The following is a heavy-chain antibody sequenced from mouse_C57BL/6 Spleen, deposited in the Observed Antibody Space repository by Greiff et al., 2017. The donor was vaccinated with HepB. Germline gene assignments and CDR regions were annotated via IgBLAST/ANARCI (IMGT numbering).Heavy chain of an antibody. CDR3: ARGVTTVAHWYFDV. CDR2: ISYDGSN. J-gene: IGHJ1*03. V-gene: IGHV3-6*01. CDR1: GYSITSGYY. Sequence: EVHLVESGPGLVKPSQSLSLTCSVTGYSITSGYYWNWIRQFPGNKLEWMGYISYDGSNNYNPSLKNRISITRDTSKNQLFLKLNSVTTEDTATYYLARGVTTVAHWYFDVWGTGTTVTVSS. D-gene: IGHD1-1*01.